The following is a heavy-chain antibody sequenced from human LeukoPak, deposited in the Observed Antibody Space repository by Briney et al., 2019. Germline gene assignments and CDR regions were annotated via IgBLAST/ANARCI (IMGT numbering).Heavy chain of an antibody. D-gene: IGHD3-10*01. CDR1: GFAFDEYT. J-gene: IGHJ2*01. V-gene: IGHV3-43D*03. Sequence: PGGSLRLSCVASGFAFDEYTFNWVRQAPGKGLEWASLISWDGGSTYYADSVKGRFTISRDNSKNSLYLQLNSLRAEDTAVYYCAGSDTIGYLPREWDYWYFDRWGRGTLVTVSS. CDR3: AGSDTIGYLPREWDYWYFDR. CDR2: ISWDGGST.